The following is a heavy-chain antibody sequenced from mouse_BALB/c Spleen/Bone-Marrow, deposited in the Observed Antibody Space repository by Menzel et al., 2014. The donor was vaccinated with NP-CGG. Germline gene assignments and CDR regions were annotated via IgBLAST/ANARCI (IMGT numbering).Heavy chain of an antibody. Sequence: EVQLQQSGPELVKPGASVKMSCKASGYTFTSYVIHWVKQEPGQGLEWIGYINPYNDGTKYNEKFKGKATLTSDKSSSTAYMELSSLTSEDSAVYYCARGAYDYDGDWFAYWGQGTLVTVSA. CDR1: GYTFTSYV. CDR3: ARGAYDYDGDWFAY. CDR2: INPYNDGT. D-gene: IGHD2-4*01. V-gene: IGHV1-14*01. J-gene: IGHJ3*01.